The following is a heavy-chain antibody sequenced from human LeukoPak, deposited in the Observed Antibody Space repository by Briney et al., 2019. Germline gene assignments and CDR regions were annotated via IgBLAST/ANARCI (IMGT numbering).Heavy chain of an antibody. CDR1: GGSISSNNYF. Sequence: SETLSLTRTVSGGSISSNNYFWGWIRQPPGKGLEWIGSIYYSGSTFYNPSLRSRVTISVDTSKNHFSLKLSSVIAADTAVYYCARLRDCSDTSCYGGFDPWGQGTLVTVSS. V-gene: IGHV4-39*02. D-gene: IGHD2-2*01. CDR2: IYYSGST. J-gene: IGHJ5*02. CDR3: ARLRDCSDTSCYGGFDP.